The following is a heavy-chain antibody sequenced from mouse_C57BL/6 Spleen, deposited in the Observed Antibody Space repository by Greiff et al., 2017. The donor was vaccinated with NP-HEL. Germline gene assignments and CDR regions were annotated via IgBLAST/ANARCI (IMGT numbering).Heavy chain of an antibody. Sequence: VQLQQSGAELVRPGASVKLSCTASGFNIKDYYMHWVKQRPEQGLEWIGRIDPEDGDTEYAPKFQGKATMTADTSSNTAYLQLSSLTSEDTAVYYCTTAIYYYGSSSLAMDYWGQGTSVTVSS. CDR2: IDPEDGDT. V-gene: IGHV14-1*01. J-gene: IGHJ4*01. CDR3: TTAIYYYGSSSLAMDY. D-gene: IGHD1-1*01. CDR1: GFNIKDYY.